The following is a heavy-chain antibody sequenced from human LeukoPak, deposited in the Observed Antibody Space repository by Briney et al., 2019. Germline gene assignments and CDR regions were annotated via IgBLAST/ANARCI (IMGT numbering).Heavy chain of an antibody. V-gene: IGHV1-69*13. CDR2: IIPIFGTA. J-gene: IGHJ3*02. D-gene: IGHD3-3*01. Sequence: SVKVSCKASGGTFSSYAISWVRQAPGQGLEWMGGIIPIFGTANYAQKFQGRVTITADESTSTAYMELSSLRSEDTAVYYCAVPPGITIFGVVRDLAGDAFGIWGQGTMVTVSS. CDR3: AVPPGITIFGVVRDLAGDAFGI. CDR1: GGTFSSYA.